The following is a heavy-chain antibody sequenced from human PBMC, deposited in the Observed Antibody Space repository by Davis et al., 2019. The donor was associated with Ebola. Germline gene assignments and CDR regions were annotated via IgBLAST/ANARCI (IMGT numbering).Heavy chain of an antibody. CDR3: TRAGDYDWMVYFDY. V-gene: IGHV3-23*01. D-gene: IGHD4-17*01. CDR1: GFTFGTYD. Sequence: GGSLRLSCPASGFTFGTYDMSWVRQAPGQGLEWVSGISASGGSTYYADSVKGRFTISRDNSKNTLYLQMNSLRAEDTAVDYCTRAGDYDWMVYFDYWGQGTLVTVSS. J-gene: IGHJ4*02. CDR2: ISASGGST.